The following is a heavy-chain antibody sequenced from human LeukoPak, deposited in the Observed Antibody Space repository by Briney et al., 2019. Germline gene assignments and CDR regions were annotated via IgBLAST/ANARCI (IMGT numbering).Heavy chain of an antibody. CDR2: IIPVFGTA. V-gene: IGHV1-69*05. D-gene: IGHD6-19*01. CDR1: GGTFSSYA. Sequence: SVKVSCKASGGTFSSYAISWVRQAPGQGLEWMGRIIPVFGTANYAQKFQGRVTITTDESTSTAYMELSSLRSEDTAVYYCARDRGVSGWRHRGFDYWGQGTLVTVSS. J-gene: IGHJ4*02. CDR3: ARDRGVSGWRHRGFDY.